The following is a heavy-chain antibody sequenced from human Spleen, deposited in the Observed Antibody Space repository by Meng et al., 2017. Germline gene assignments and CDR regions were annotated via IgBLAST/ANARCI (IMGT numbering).Heavy chain of an antibody. CDR2: ISGSGGST. J-gene: IGHJ4*02. V-gene: IGHV3-23*01. CDR1: GFTFSSYA. CDR3: ARDHYEGAKPLDY. Sequence: GGSLRLSCAASGFTFSSYAMSWVRQAPGKGLEWVSAISGSGGSTYYADSVKGRFTISRDNSKITLYLQMNSLRAEDTAVYYCARDHYEGAKPLDYWGQGTLVTVSS. D-gene: IGHD3-3*01.